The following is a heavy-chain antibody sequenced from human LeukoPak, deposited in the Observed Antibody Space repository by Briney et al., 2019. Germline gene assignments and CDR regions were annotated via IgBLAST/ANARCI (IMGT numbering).Heavy chain of an antibody. J-gene: IGHJ4*02. CDR1: GFTFSSYA. CDR3: AKDSTSYGAGGYDY. Sequence: GGSLRLSCAASGFTFSSYAMSWVRQAPGKGLEWVSVISGSGGSTHYADSVKGRFTITRDNSKNTLYLQMNSLRAEDTAVYYCAKDSTSYGAGGYDYWGQGTLVTVSS. CDR2: ISGSGGST. V-gene: IGHV3-23*01. D-gene: IGHD4-17*01.